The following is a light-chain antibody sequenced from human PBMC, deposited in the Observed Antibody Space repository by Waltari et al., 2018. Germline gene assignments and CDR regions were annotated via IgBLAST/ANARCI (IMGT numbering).Light chain of an antibody. CDR2: DVH. CDR3: SSKTTRDTRL. Sequence: QSALTQPASVSGSPGQSITLPCTGTSSDIGAYNAVPWYQQHPGKAPKVVIYDVHNRPSGVSNRFSGSMSGNTASLTISGLQTEDEADYYCSSKTTRDTRLFGGGTKLTVL. CDR1: SSDIGAYNA. V-gene: IGLV2-14*03. J-gene: IGLJ3*02.